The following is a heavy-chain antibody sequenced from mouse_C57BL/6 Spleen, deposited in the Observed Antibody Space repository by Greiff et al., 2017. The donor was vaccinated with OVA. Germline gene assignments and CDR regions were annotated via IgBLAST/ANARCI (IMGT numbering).Heavy chain of an antibody. CDR3: TRDPLALGWDY. CDR1: GFTFSSYA. V-gene: IGHV5-9-1*02. CDR2: ISSGGDYI. J-gene: IGHJ2*01. D-gene: IGHD6-1*01. Sequence: EVQLQESGEGLVKPGGSLKLSCAASGFTFSSYAMSWVRQTPEKRLEWVAYISSGGDYIYYADTVKGRFTISRDNARNTLYLQMSSLKSEDTAMYYCTRDPLALGWDYWGQGTTLTVSS.